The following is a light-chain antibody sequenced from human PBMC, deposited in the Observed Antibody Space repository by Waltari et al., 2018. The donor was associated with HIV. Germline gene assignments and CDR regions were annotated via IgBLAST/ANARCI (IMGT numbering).Light chain of an antibody. CDR2: DTS. J-gene: IGKJ4*01. CDR3: QQRINWPFT. Sequence: IVLTQSAATLSLYPEYVATTSCRARHSVSSYLAWYQQKPGQAPKLLIYDTSNRATGIPARFSGSGSGTDFTLTISSLEPEDFAVYYCQQRINWPFTFGGGTTVEIK. CDR1: HSVSSY. V-gene: IGKV3-11*01.